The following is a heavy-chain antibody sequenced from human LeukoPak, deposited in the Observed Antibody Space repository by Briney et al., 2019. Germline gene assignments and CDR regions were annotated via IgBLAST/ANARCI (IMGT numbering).Heavy chain of an antibody. CDR2: LDPEDGET. D-gene: IGHD4-23*01. CDR3: ATEFARVVVTPYYYYGMDV. CDR1: GYTLTELS. J-gene: IGHJ6*02. Sequence: ASVKVSCKVSGYTLTELSMHWVRQAPGKGLEWMGGLDPEDGETIYAQKFQGRVTMTEDTSTDTAYMELSSLRSEDTAVYYCATEFARVVVTPYYYYGMDVWGQGTTVTVSS. V-gene: IGHV1-24*01.